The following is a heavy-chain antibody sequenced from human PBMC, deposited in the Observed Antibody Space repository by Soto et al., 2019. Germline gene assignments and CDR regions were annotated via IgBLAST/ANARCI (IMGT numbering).Heavy chain of an antibody. CDR1: GGSFSGYY. D-gene: IGHD2-15*01. CDR3: ARGWAVAATPFDY. CDR2: INHSGST. J-gene: IGHJ4*02. V-gene: IGHV4-34*01. Sequence: SETLSLTCAVYGGSFSGYYWSWIRQPPGKGLEWIGEINHSGSTNYNPSLKSRVTISVDTSKNQFSLKLSSVTAADTAVYYCARGWAVAATPFDYWGQGTLVTVS.